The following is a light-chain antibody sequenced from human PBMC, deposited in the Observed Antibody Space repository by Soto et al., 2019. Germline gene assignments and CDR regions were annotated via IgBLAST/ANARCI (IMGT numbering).Light chain of an antibody. V-gene: IGKV3-20*01. Sequence: EIVLTQSPGTLSLSPGEIATLSCRASQSVSSSYLAWYQQKPGQAPRILIYGASSRATGIPDRFSGSGSGTDFTLTISRLEPEDFAVYYCQQYGSSLWTFGQGTKVDIK. CDR1: QSVSSSY. CDR2: GAS. CDR3: QQYGSSLWT. J-gene: IGKJ1*01.